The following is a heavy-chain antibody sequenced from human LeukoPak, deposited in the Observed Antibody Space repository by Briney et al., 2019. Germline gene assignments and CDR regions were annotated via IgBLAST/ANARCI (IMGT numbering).Heavy chain of an antibody. J-gene: IGHJ3*01. CDR3: AREGMVRGVPDAFDL. D-gene: IGHD3-10*01. Sequence: GGSLRLSCAASGFTFSSYWMDWVRQVPGKGPEWVANIKQDGIEKYFLGSVKGRFAISRDNAKNLLYLQMTSLRVEVTAVYYCAREGMVRGVPDAFDLWGQGTMVTVSS. V-gene: IGHV3-7*01. CDR1: GFTFSSYW. CDR2: IKQDGIEK.